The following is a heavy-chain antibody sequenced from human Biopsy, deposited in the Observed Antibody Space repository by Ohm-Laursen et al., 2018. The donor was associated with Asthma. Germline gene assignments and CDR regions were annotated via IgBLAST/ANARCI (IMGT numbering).Heavy chain of an antibody. CDR3: ARKAGSCISRTCYSLDF. CDR1: GGTFNTYV. CDR2: INSVFGTA. Sequence: SVKVSCKSLGGTFNTYVIGWARQAPGQGLEWMGGINSVFGTATYPQKFQDRVTITADDSTSTVYMELSSLRSEGTAVYYCARKAGSCISRTCYSLDFWGQGTLVTVSS. V-gene: IGHV1-69*13. D-gene: IGHD2-2*01. J-gene: IGHJ4*02.